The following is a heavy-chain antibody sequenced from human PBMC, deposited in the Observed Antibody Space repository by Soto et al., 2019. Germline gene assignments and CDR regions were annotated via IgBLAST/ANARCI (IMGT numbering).Heavy chain of an antibody. V-gene: IGHV3-30-3*01. D-gene: IGHD3-22*01. CDR3: ARDPRQYYDSSGYSDAFDI. J-gene: IGHJ3*02. CDR1: GFTFSSYS. CDR2: VSYDGSNK. Sequence: QVQLVESGGGVVQPGRSLRLSCAASGFTFSSYSLHWVRQAPGKGLEWVAVVSYDGSNKYYADSAKGRFSISRDNSKNTLYLQMNSLRAEDMAVYYCARDPRQYYDSSGYSDAFDIWGQGTMVTVSS.